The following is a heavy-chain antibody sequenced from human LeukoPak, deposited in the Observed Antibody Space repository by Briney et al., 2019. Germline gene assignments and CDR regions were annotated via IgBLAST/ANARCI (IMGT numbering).Heavy chain of an antibody. J-gene: IGHJ6*02. Sequence: GRSLRLACAASGFTFNIYGMTWVRKAPWMGLEWVSSITSDGLSIYYAASLKGRFTISRDNAKNSLYLQMDSLRAEGTAVYFCARYGGYDFTSNMDVWGQGTTVTVSS. V-gene: IGHV3-21*01. CDR3: ARYGGYDFTSNMDV. CDR1: GFTFNIYG. CDR2: ITSDGLSI. D-gene: IGHD5-12*01.